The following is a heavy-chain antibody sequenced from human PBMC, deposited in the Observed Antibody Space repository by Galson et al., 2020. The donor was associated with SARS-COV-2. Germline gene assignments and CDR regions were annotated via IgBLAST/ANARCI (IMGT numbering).Heavy chain of an antibody. CDR2: IGSSGSTR. CDR1: GFTFSDYE. V-gene: IGHV3-48*03. J-gene: IGHJ2*01. D-gene: IGHD6-13*01. Sequence: GESLKISCVASGFTFSDYEMNWVRQAPGKGLEWVSYIGSSGSTRYYGASVKGRLTISRDNANNSLSLQMNGLRAEDTAVYYCARFRGAAAGPVESGWYFDLWGRGTLVTVSS. CDR3: ARFRGAAAGPVESGWYFDL.